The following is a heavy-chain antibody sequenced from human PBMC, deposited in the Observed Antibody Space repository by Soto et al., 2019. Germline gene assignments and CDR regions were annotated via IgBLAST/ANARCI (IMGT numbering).Heavy chain of an antibody. Sequence: QVQLQQWGAGLLKPSATLSLTCAVYGGSFSGYYWSWIRQPPGKGLEWIGEINHSGSTNYNPSLKSRVPISVDTSKNQFYLKLSSVNAAETAVYYCARGASGYYDSSGYYSPYYFDYWGQGTLVTVSS. CDR3: ARGASGYYDSSGYYSPYYFDY. D-gene: IGHD3-22*01. CDR1: GGSFSGYY. V-gene: IGHV4-34*01. J-gene: IGHJ4*02. CDR2: INHSGST.